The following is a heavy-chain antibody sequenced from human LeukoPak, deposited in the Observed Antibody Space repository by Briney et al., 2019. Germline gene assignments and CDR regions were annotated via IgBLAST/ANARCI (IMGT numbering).Heavy chain of an antibody. J-gene: IGHJ4*02. D-gene: IGHD6-19*01. V-gene: IGHV1-2*02. CDR3: ARQMDRYSTYTSAWNAFAY. CDR1: GYTFTGYY. Sequence: EASVKVSCKASGYTFTGYYMHWVRQAPGQGLEWMGWINPNSGGTNYAQKFQGRVTMTRDTSISTAYMELGRLRSDDTAVYYCARQMDRYSTYTSAWNAFAYWGQGTLVTVSS. CDR2: INPNSGGT.